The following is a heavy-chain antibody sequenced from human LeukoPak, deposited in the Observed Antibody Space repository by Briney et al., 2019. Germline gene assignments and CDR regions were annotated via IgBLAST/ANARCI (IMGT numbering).Heavy chain of an antibody. CDR2: INHIGST. V-gene: IGHV4-34*01. D-gene: IGHD3-10*01. CDR1: GGSFSGYY. J-gene: IGHJ4*02. Sequence: SETLSLTCAVYGGSFSGYYWSWIRQPPGKGLEWIGEINHIGSTNYNPSLKSRVTISVDTSKNQFSLKLSSVTAADTAVYYCARGRSDYGSGRSFDYWGQGTLVTVSS. CDR3: ARGRSDYGSGRSFDY.